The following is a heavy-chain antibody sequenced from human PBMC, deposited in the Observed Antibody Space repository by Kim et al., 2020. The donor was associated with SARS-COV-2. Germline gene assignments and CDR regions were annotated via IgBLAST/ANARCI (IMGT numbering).Heavy chain of an antibody. J-gene: IGHJ4*01. CDR3: AKELVSRSSLSFDY. CDR2: ISPSGGDS. CDR1: GFTFSTNA. Sequence: GGSLRLSCAASGFTFSTNAMAWVRQAPGKGPEWVSAISPSGGDSHYADSVKGRFSTSRDNSKNTLYLQMNSLRVEDTAIYYCAKELVSRSSLSFDYWG. D-gene: IGHD6-19*01. V-gene: IGHV3-23*01.